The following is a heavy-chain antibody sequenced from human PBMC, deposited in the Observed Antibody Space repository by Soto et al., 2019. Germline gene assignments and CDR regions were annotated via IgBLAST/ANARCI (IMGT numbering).Heavy chain of an antibody. CDR3: ARSKKGGGYSYGYTGMDV. Sequence: ASVKVSCKASGYTFTSYYMHWVRQAPGQGLEWMGIINPSGGSTSYAQKFQGRVTMTRDTSTSTVYMELSSLRSEDTAVYYCARSKKGGGYSYGYTGMDVWGQGTTVTVSS. J-gene: IGHJ6*02. CDR1: GYTFTSYY. CDR2: INPSGGST. D-gene: IGHD5-18*01. V-gene: IGHV1-46*01.